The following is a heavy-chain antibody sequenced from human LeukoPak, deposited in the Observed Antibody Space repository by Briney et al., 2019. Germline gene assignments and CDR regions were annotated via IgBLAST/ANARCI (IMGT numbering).Heavy chain of an antibody. CDR3: ARGGVVVVAARSG. J-gene: IGHJ4*02. D-gene: IGHD2-15*01. Sequence: GESLKISCKGSGYSFTSYWIGWVRQMPGKGLEWMGIIYPGDSDTGYSPSFQGQVTISADKSISTAYLQWSSLRAEDTAVYYCARGGVVVVAARSGWGQGTLVTVSS. V-gene: IGHV5-51*01. CDR1: GYSFTSYW. CDR2: IYPGDSDT.